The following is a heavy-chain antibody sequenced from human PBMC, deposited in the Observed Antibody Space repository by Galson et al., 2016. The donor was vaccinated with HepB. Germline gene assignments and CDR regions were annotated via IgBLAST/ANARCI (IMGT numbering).Heavy chain of an antibody. CDR3: ARGPYPRRDIVKPNGGNFYDYDLDV. D-gene: IGHD2-15*01. V-gene: IGHV4-34*01. CDR1: GGSFNGYY. J-gene: IGHJ6*02. Sequence: ETLSLTCAVYGGSFNGYYWTWIRQPPGKGLAWIGEINDRGSTNYNPSLKGRVTISVDTSRTQFFLRLSSVTAADTAVYYCARGPYPRRDIVKPNGGNFYDYDLDVWGQGTTVTVSS. CDR2: INDRGST.